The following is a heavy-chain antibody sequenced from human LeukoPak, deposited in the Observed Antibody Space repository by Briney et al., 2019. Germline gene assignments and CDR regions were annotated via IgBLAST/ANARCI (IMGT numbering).Heavy chain of an antibody. D-gene: IGHD3-22*01. CDR1: GGTFSSYA. V-gene: IGHV1-69*13. CDR2: IIPIFGTA. CDR3: ARVYLRDSSGYAAPLEFDY. J-gene: IGHJ4*02. Sequence: AASVKVSCKASGGTFSSYAISWVRQAPGQGLEWMGGIIPIFGTANYAQKFQGRVTITADESTSTAYMELSSLRSEDTAVYYCARVYLRDSSGYAAPLEFDYWGQGTLVTVSS.